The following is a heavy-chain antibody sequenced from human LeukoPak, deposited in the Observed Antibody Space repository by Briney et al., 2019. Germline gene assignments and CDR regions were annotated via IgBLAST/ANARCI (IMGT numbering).Heavy chain of an antibody. D-gene: IGHD1-26*01. J-gene: IGHJ4*02. CDR2: IYSGGST. Sequence: GGSLRLSCAASGFTFRSFVLSWVRQAPGKGLEWVSVIYSGGSTYYADSVKGRFTISRDNSKNTLYLQMNSLRAEDTAVYYCARGPTSGSYPFDYWGQGTLVTVSS. V-gene: IGHV3-53*01. CDR1: GFTFRSFV. CDR3: ARGPTSGSYPFDY.